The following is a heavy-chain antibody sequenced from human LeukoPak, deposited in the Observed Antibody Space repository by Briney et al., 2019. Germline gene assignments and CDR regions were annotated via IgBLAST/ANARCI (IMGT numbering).Heavy chain of an antibody. D-gene: IGHD6-13*01. CDR2: ISSSSSYI. CDR1: GFTFSNAW. V-gene: IGHV3-21*01. J-gene: IGHJ3*02. CDR3: ARGVAAAGTEAFDI. Sequence: GGSLRLSCAASGFTFSNAWMSWVRQAPGEGLEWVSSISSSSSYIYYADSVKGRFTISRDNAKNSLYLQMNSQRAEDTAVYYCARGVAAAGTEAFDIWGQGTMVTVSS.